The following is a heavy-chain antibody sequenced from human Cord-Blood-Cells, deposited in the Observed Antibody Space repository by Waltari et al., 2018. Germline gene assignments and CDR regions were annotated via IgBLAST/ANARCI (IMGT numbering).Heavy chain of an antibody. V-gene: IGHV1-58*01. D-gene: IGHD6-6*01. J-gene: IGHJ6*03. CDR3: AASKGSYYYYYYMDV. CDR2: IVVGSGNT. Sequence: QMQLVQSGPEVKKPGTSGKVSCKASGFTFTSSAVQWVRQARGQRLEWIGWIVVGSGNTNYAQKFQERVTITRDMSTSTAYMELSSLRSEDTAVYYCAASKGSYYYYYYMDVWGKGTTVTVSS. CDR1: GFTFTSSA.